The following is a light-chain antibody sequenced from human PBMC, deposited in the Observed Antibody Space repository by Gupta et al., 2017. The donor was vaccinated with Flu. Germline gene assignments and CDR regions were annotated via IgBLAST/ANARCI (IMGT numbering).Light chain of an antibody. CDR3: QQRNNLPIT. CDR2: DAS. V-gene: IGKV3-11*01. J-gene: IGKJ3*01. Sequence: EVVLTQSPATLSLSPGERSTLSCRASQNVNNYLAWFQQKPDQAPRLLIYDASNRATGLPARFSGSGSGTDFTLTISSLEPEDFAVYYCQQRNNLPITFGHGTKVDIK. CDR1: QNVNNY.